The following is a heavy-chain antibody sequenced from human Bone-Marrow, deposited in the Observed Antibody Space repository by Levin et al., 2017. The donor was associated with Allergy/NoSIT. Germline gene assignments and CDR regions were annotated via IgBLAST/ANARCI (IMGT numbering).Heavy chain of an antibody. D-gene: IGHD4-17*01. CDR1: GFTFSSYA. CDR2: ISSNGGST. J-gene: IGHJ2*01. Sequence: PGGSLRLSCAASGFTFSSYAMHWVRQAPGKGLEYVSAISSNGGSTYYANSVKGRFTISRDNSKNTLYLQMGSLRAEDMAVYYCARDRPTVTGYWYFDLWGRGTLVTVSS. V-gene: IGHV3-64*01. CDR3: ARDRPTVTGYWYFDL.